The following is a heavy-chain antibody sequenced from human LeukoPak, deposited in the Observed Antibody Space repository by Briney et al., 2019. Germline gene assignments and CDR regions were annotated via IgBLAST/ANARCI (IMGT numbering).Heavy chain of an antibody. D-gene: IGHD3-10*01. CDR2: IYYSGST. J-gene: IGHJ3*02. CDR3: ASSGSGLTNRLNDAFDI. CDR1: GGSISSSSYY. V-gene: IGHV4-39*07. Sequence: PSETLSLTCTVSGGSISSSSYYWGWIRQPPGKGLEWIGSIYYSGSTYYNPSLESRLTISVDTSKNQFSLKLSSVTAADTAVYYCASSGSGLTNRLNDAFDIWGQGTMVTVSS.